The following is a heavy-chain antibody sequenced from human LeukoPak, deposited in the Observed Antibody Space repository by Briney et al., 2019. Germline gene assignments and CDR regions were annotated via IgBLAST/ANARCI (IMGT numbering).Heavy chain of an antibody. V-gene: IGHV3-21*01. D-gene: IGHD4-17*01. CDR3: ARGFGYGRETYYFDY. J-gene: IGHJ4*02. CDR1: GFTFSSYS. Sequence: GGSLRLSCAASGFTFSSYSMNWVRQAPGKGLEWVSSISSSSSYIYYADSVKGRFTISRDNAKNSLYLQMSSLRTEDTAVYYCARGFGYGRETYYFDYWGEGTLVTVSS. CDR2: ISSSSSYI.